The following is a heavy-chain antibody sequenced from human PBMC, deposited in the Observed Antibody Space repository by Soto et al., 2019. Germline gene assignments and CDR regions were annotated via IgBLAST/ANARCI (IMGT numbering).Heavy chain of an antibody. CDR2: IIPIFGTA. Sequence: QVQLVQSGAEVKKPGSSVKVSCKASGDTFSSYAINWVRQALGQGLEWMGGIIPIFGTANYAQRFQGRVTITADKPTSTAYMELSSLRSEDTAVYYCASRAKGFDSWGQGTLVTVSS. J-gene: IGHJ4*02. V-gene: IGHV1-69*06. CDR1: GDTFSSYA. CDR3: ASRAKGFDS.